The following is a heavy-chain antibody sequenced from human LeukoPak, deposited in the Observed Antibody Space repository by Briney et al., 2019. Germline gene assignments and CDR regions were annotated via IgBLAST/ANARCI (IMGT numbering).Heavy chain of an antibody. D-gene: IGHD5-18*01. CDR1: GGSISSGGYS. J-gene: IGHJ4*02. Sequence: SQTLSLTCTVSGGSISSGGYSWSWIRQHPGKGLEWIGYIYYSGSTYYNPSLKSRVTISVDTSKNQFSLKLSSVTAADTAVYYCAREGYSSLDYWGQGTLVTVSS. V-gene: IGHV4-31*03. CDR3: AREGYSSLDY. CDR2: IYYSGST.